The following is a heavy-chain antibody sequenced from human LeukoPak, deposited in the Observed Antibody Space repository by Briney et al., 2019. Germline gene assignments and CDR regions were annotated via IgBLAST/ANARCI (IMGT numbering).Heavy chain of an antibody. V-gene: IGHV3-64*01. CDR3: ARWRHSSGYYYDD. Sequence: GSLRLSCAPSGFTFSSYTMHWVRQAPGKGLEYVSAISSNGGSTYYANSVKGRFTISRDNSKNTLYLQMGSLRAEDMAVYYCARWRHSSGYYYDDWGQGTLVTVSS. CDR2: ISSNGGST. J-gene: IGHJ4*02. CDR1: GFTFSSYT. D-gene: IGHD3-22*01.